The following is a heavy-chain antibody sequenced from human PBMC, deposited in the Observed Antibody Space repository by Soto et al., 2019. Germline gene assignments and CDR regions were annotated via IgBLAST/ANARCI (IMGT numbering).Heavy chain of an antibody. D-gene: IGHD6-13*01. CDR1: GYTFTSYG. CDR2: INAGNGNT. Sequence: ASVKVSCKASGYTFTSYGMHWVCQAPGQRREWMGWINAGNGNTRYSQKVQGRVTMTRDTSASTAHMELSSLRYEDTAVYYCARRHFPASDKDFDYWGQGTLVTVSS. CDR3: ARRHFPASDKDFDY. V-gene: IGHV1-3*01. J-gene: IGHJ4*02.